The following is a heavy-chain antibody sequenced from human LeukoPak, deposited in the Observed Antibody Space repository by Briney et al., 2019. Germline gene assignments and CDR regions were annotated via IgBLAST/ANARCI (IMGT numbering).Heavy chain of an antibody. CDR1: GGSVSSSSCY. Sequence: SETLSLTCTVSGGSVSSSSCYWGWIRQPPGNGLEWVGCIYNSGSTYYDPSLKSRVTISVDTSKNQVSLKVNSVTAADTAVYYCARRGSSGRSFDYWGQGTLVIVSS. J-gene: IGHJ4*02. CDR3: ARRGSSGRSFDY. CDR2: IYNSGST. D-gene: IGHD6-25*01. V-gene: IGHV4-39*01.